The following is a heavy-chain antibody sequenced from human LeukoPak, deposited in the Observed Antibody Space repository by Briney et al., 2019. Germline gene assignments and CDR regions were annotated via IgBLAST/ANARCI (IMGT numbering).Heavy chain of an antibody. J-gene: IGHJ5*02. CDR1: GYTFTSYG. Sequence: GASVKVSCKASGYTFTSYGISWVRQAPGQGLEWMRWISAYNGNTNYAQKLQGRVTMTTDTSTSTAYMELRSLRSDDTAVYYCARDRGYYGSGPPNWFDPWGQGTLVTVSS. CDR3: ARDRGYYGSGPPNWFDP. CDR2: ISAYNGNT. V-gene: IGHV1-18*01. D-gene: IGHD3-10*01.